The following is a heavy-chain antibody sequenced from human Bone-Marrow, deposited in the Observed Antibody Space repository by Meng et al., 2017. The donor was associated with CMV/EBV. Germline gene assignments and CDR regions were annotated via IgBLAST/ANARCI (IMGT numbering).Heavy chain of an antibody. CDR1: GYSFTSLW. Sequence: GESLKISCTGTGYSFTSLWIGWVRQMPGKGLEWMGLIFPRDSDTRYSPSFQGQVTFSADKSIKPAYLQWGSLEASDTDMYYCTRAWGPTSHYGDYWGQGTLVTVSS. J-gene: IGHJ4*02. CDR3: TRAWGPTSHYGDY. V-gene: IGHV5-51*01. CDR2: IFPRDSDT. D-gene: IGHD5-24*01.